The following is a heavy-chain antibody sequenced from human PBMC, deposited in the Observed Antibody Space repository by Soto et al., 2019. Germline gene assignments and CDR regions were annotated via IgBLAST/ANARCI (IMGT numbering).Heavy chain of an antibody. CDR3: ARDQSWHDLVWWFDP. D-gene: IGHD1-1*01. CDR1: GGTFSSYA. CDR2: IIPIFGTA. Sequence: SVKVSCKACGGTFSSYAISWVRQAPGQGLEWMGGIIPIFGTANYAQKFQGRVTMTTDESTSTAYMELSSLTSEDTAVYYCARDQSWHDLVWWFDPWGQGTLVTVSS. J-gene: IGHJ5*02. V-gene: IGHV1-69*05.